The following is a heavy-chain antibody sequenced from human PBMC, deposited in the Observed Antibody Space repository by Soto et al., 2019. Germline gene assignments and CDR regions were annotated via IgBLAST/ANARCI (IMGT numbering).Heavy chain of an antibody. CDR3: ARRGSGSYYDY. D-gene: IGHD1-26*01. J-gene: IGHJ4*02. CDR1: GFTFSNYA. V-gene: IGHV3-23*01. Sequence: EVQLLESGGGLVQPGGSLRLSCAASGFTFSNYAMNWVRQAPVKGLEWVSVISGSGDSTYHADSVKGRFTISRDNSKNTLYLQMNSRRAEDTAVYYCARRGSGSYYDYWGQGTLVTVSS. CDR2: ISGSGDST.